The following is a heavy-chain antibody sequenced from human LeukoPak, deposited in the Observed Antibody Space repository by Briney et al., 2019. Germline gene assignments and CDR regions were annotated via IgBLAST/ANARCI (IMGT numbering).Heavy chain of an antibody. CDR3: ARDIGIYPHVAFDI. CDR2: IKGGGDGT. V-gene: IGHV3-23*01. CDR1: GFTFNNYA. J-gene: IGHJ3*02. Sequence: PGGSLRLSCAASGFTFNNYAMTWVRQAPGKGLEWVSHIKGGGDGTYYADSVKGRFTISRDNSKNTLYLQMNSLRAEDTAVYYCARDIGIYPHVAFDIWGQGTMVTVSS. D-gene: IGHD1-26*01.